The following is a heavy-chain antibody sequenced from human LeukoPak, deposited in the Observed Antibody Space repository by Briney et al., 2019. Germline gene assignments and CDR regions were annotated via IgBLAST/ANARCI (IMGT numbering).Heavy chain of an antibody. CDR3: ARDGGGQLWLSELLG. V-gene: IGHV4-4*02. Sequence: SETLSLTCAVSGGSISSSNWWSWVRQPPGKGLEWIGEIYHSGSTNYNPSLKSRVTISVDKSKNQFSLKLSSVTAADTAVYYCARDGGGQLWLSELLGWGQGTLVTVSS. J-gene: IGHJ4*02. D-gene: IGHD5-18*01. CDR2: IYHSGST. CDR1: GGSISSSNW.